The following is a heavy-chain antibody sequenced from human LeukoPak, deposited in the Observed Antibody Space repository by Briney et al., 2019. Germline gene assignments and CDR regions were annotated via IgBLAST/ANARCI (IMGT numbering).Heavy chain of an antibody. J-gene: IGHJ4*02. CDR2: IYYSGST. Sequence: SETLSPTCTVSGGSISSSSYYWGWIRQPPGKGLEWIGSIYYSGSTYYNPSLKSRVTISVDTSKNQFSLKLSSVTAADTAVYYCARRPYGPYYFDYWGQGTLVTVSS. CDR1: GGSISSSSYY. CDR3: ARRPYGPYYFDY. V-gene: IGHV4-39*01. D-gene: IGHD3-10*01.